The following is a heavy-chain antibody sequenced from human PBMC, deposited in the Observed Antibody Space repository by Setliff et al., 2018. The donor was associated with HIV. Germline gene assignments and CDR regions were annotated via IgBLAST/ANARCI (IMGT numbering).Heavy chain of an antibody. D-gene: IGHD1-26*01. V-gene: IGHV4-39*01. CDR2: IYYSGST. CDR3: ARGIGPLPNWENFYYSMDV. J-gene: IGHJ6*03. Sequence: SETLSLTCTVSGGSISSSSYYWGWIRQPPGKGLEWIGSIYYSGSTYSNPSLKSRVTISADTPKNQISLKLNSVTAADTAVYYCARGIGPLPNWENFYYSMDVWGKGTTVTVSS. CDR1: GGSISSSSYY.